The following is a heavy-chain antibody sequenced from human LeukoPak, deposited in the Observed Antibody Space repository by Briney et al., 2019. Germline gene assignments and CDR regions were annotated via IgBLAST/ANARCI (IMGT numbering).Heavy chain of an antibody. CDR2: VHHSGGI. D-gene: IGHD2-2*01. V-gene: IGHV4-38-2*01. J-gene: IGHJ2*01. CDR1: GYSITSGYY. Sequence: SETLSLTCAVSGYSITSGYYWGWIRQPPGKGLEWIGSVHHSGGICYNPSLKSRVTISVDTSKNQFSLKLSSMTAADTAVYYCAKTTSYWYFDLWGRATLVTVSS. CDR3: AKTTSYWYFDL.